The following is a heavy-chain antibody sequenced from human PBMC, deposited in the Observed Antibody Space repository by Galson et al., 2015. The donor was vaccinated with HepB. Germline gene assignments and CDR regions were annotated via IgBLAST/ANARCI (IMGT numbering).Heavy chain of an antibody. V-gene: IGHV3-23*01. D-gene: IGHD6-19*01. CDR2: ISGSGGST. CDR3: AKEVMGRYSAPGIAVAGN. CDR1: GFTFSSYA. J-gene: IGHJ4*02. Sequence: SLRLSCAASGFTFSSYAMSWVRQAPGKGLEWVSAISGSGGSTYYADSVKGRFTISRDNSKNTLYLQMNSLRAEDTAVYYCAKEVMGRYSAPGIAVAGNWGQGALVTVSS.